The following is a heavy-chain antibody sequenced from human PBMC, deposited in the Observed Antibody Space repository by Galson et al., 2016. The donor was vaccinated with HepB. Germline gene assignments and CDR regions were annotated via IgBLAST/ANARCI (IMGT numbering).Heavy chain of an antibody. CDR1: GFTFSGSA. D-gene: IGHD6-13*01. J-gene: IGHJ5*02. CDR2: IRSKANSYAT. CDR3: TRTLSSSWYNWLDP. Sequence: SLRLSCAASGFTFSGSAMHWVRQASGKGLEWVGRIRSKANSYATAYAASVKGRFTISRDDSKNTAYLQMNSLKTEDTAVYYCTRTLSSSWYNWLDPWGQGTLVTVSS. V-gene: IGHV3-73*01.